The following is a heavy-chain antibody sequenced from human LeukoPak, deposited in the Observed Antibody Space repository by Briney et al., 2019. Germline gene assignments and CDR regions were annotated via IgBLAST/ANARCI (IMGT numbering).Heavy chain of an antibody. CDR2: ISAYNGDT. J-gene: IGHJ5*02. CDR3: ARDPSNSSGWRTWFDP. CDR1: GYIFCKHG. Sequence: GASVKVSCKASGYIFCKHGISWVRQAPGQGLEWMGWISAYNGDTNQAQKFQGRLTMTKDTSTSTAYMELRSLRSDDTAVYYCARDPSNSSGWRTWFDPWGQGTLVTVSP. D-gene: IGHD6-19*01. V-gene: IGHV1-18*01.